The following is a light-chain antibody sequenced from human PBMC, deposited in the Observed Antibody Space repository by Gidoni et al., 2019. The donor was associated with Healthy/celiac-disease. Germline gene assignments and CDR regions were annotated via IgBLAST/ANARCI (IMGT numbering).Light chain of an antibody. CDR3: QQYGSSRLT. V-gene: IGKV3-20*01. CDR2: GAS. J-gene: IGKJ4*01. CDR1: QSVSSSY. Sequence: IVSTPSPGTPSLSPGERATLSCRASQSVSSSYLAWYQQKPGQAPRLLIYGASSRATGIPDRFSGSGSGTDFTLTISRLEPEDFAVYYCQQYGSSRLTFGGGTKVEIK.